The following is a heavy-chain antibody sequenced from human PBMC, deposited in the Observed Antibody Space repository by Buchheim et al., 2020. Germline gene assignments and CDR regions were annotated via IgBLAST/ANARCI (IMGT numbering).Heavy chain of an antibody. CDR3: AKGRGTTGTLFDY. CDR1: GFTFSRCG. CDR2: ISGGGSSP. V-gene: IGHV3-23*01. D-gene: IGHD4-17*01. Sequence: EVQLLESGGGLVQPGGSLRLSCEASGFTFSRCGMSWVRQAPGKGLEWVSTISGGGSSPSYADSMKGRLNIFRDNSKKTLDLQMSGLRAEDTAIYYCAKGRGTTGTLFDYWGQGTL. J-gene: IGHJ4*02.